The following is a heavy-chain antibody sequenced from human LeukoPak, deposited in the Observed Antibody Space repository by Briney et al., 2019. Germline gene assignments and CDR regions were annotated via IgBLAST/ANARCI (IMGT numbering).Heavy chain of an antibody. J-gene: IGHJ4*02. D-gene: IGHD6-19*01. CDR1: GFTFSNYW. CDR3: GRGGSSGRELIDY. CDR2: INSDGSST. Sequence: GGSLRLSCAASGFTFSNYWIHWVRQAPGKGLVWVSRINSDGSSTNYADSVKGRFTISRDNAKNTLYLQMNSLRAEDTAVYYCGRGGSSGRELIDYWGQGALVTVSS. V-gene: IGHV3-74*01.